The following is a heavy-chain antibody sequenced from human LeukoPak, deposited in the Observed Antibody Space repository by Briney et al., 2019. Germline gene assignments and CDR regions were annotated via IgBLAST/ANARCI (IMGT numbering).Heavy chain of an antibody. CDR2: ISGSGGST. CDR3: AKGEDSSGYYRLDY. J-gene: IGHJ4*02. D-gene: IGHD3-22*01. V-gene: IGHV3-23*01. Sequence: RGSLRLSCAASGFTFSSYAMSWVRQAPGKGLDWVSAISGSGGSTYYADSVKGRFTISRDNSKNTLYLQMNSLRAEDTAVYYCAKGEDSSGYYRLDYWGQGTLVTVSS. CDR1: GFTFSSYA.